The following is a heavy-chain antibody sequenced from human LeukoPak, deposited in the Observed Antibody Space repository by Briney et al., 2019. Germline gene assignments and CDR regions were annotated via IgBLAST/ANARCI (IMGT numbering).Heavy chain of an antibody. Sequence: GGSLRLSCAASGFTFSSYAMHWVRQAPGKGLEWVAVISDDGTNKYFADSVKGRFTISRDNSKDTLYLQMNSLRAEDTAVYYCARQQYDSHDALDIWGQGTMATVSS. J-gene: IGHJ3*02. CDR3: ARQQYDSHDALDI. CDR2: ISDDGTNK. D-gene: IGHD3-3*01. CDR1: GFTFSSYA. V-gene: IGHV3-30*04.